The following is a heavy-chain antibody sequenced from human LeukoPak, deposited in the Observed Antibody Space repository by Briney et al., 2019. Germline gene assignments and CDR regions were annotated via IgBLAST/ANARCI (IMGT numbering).Heavy chain of an antibody. CDR2: ISYDGSNK. CDR1: GFTFSSYA. CDR3: ARDSPNYDLEYYFDY. J-gene: IGHJ4*02. Sequence: GGSLRLSCAASGFTFSSYAMHWVRQAPGKGLEWVAVISYDGSNKYYADSVKGRFTISRDNSKNTLYLQMNSLRAEDTAVYYCARDSPNYDLEYYFDYWGQGTPVTVSS. V-gene: IGHV3-30-3*01. D-gene: IGHD3-3*01.